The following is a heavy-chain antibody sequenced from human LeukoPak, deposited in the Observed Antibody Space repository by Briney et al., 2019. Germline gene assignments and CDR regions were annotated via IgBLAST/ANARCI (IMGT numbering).Heavy chain of an antibody. CDR2: FDPEDGET. V-gene: IGHV1-24*01. Sequence: ASVKVSCKVSGYTLTELSMHWVRQAPGKGLEWMGGFDPEDGETIYAQKFQGRVTMTEDTSTDTAYMELSSLRSEDTAVYYCATDCPSSSTSCPFDYWGQGTLVTVSP. D-gene: IGHD2-2*01. CDR1: GYTLTELS. J-gene: IGHJ4*02. CDR3: ATDCPSSSTSCPFDY.